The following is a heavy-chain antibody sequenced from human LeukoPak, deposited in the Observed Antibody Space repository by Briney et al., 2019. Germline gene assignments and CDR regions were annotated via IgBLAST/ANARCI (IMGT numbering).Heavy chain of an antibody. J-gene: IGHJ5*02. Sequence: SETLSLTCTVSGGSISTTNYYWDWIRQPPGRDLEWIGSIYSSGNTYYNPSLESRVTISVDTSKNQLSLKLTSATAADTSVYYCARHSGLRSPFDPWGQGTLVTVSS. CDR3: ARHSGLRSPFDP. V-gene: IGHV4-39*01. D-gene: IGHD3-3*01. CDR2: IYSSGNT. CDR1: GGSISTTNYY.